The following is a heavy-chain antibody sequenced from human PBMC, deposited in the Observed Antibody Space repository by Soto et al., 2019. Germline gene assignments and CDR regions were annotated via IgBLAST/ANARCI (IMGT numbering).Heavy chain of an antibody. D-gene: IGHD2-21*01. CDR3: ARLQVVVIALGYFGP. CDR2: FYYTGFT. CDR1: GDSISSDY. J-gene: IGHJ5*02. Sequence: TETPSLTCTVSGDSISSDYWSCGVQRPGKGLEWIGDFYYTGFTYYNTSLKSRLTICLDTSKNQFSLGLSSVTAADTAIYYCARLQVVVIALGYFGPWGPRTLVRVSS. V-gene: IGHV4-59*08.